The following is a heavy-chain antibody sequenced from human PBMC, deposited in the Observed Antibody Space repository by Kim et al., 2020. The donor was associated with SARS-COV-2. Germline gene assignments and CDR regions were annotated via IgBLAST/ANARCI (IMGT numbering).Heavy chain of an antibody. Sequence: GGSLRLSCAASGFTFSSYAMNWVRHAPGKGLEWVSTISGNGYNTYYADSVKGRFTISRDNSKNTVSLQINSPIADDTAIYYCASPGLDFWSAWDHWGQGTLVTVSS. CDR1: GFTFSSYA. D-gene: IGHD3-3*01. V-gene: IGHV3-23*01. CDR2: ISGNGYNT. CDR3: ASPGLDFWSAWDH. J-gene: IGHJ4*02.